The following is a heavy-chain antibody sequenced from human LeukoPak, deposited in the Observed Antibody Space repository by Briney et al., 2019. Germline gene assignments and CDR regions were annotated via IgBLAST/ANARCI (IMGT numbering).Heavy chain of an antibody. CDR3: ASTNWNYAWAGFDY. D-gene: IGHD1-7*01. J-gene: IGHJ4*02. V-gene: IGHV4-31*03. CDR2: IYYSGST. Sequence: PSQTLSLTCTVSGGSISSGGYYWSWIRQHPGKGLEWIGYIYYSGSTNYNPSLKSRVTISVDTSKNQFSLKLSSVTAADTAVYYCASTNWNYAWAGFDYWGQGTLVTVSS. CDR1: GGSISSGGYY.